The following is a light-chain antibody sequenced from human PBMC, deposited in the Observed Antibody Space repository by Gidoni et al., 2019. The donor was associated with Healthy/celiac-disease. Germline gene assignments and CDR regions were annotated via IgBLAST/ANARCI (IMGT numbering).Light chain of an antibody. Sequence: QSALTQPTSVSGSPGQSITISCTGTSIDVGGYNYVSWYQQHPGKAPKLMIYEVSNRPSGVSNRFAGSKSGNTASLTISGLQAEDEADYYCSSYTSSRVFGGGTKLTVL. V-gene: IGLV2-14*01. CDR3: SSYTSSRV. CDR2: EVS. CDR1: SIDVGGYNY. J-gene: IGLJ2*01.